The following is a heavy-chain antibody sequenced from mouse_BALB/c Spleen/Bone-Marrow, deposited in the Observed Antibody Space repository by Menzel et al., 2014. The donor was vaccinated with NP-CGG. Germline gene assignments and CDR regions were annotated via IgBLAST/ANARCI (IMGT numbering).Heavy chain of an antibody. Sequence: VQLKESGGGLVKPGGSLKLSCAASGFTFSDYYMYWVRQTPEKRLEWVATISDGGSYTYYPDSVEGRFTISRDNAKNNLYLQMSSLKSEDTAMYYCANYYGSTWFAYLGQGTLVTVSA. CDR3: ANYYGSTWFAY. CDR1: GFTFSDYY. D-gene: IGHD1-1*01. J-gene: IGHJ3*01. CDR2: ISDGGSYT. V-gene: IGHV5-4*02.